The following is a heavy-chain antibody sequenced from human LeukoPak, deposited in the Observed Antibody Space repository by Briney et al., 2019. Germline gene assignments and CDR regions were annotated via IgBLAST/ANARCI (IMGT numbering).Heavy chain of an antibody. CDR2: ISAYNGNT. CDR3: ARDLGLTYYYDSSGYSRGEYYYYGMDV. Sequence: ASVKVSCKASGYTFTSYGISWVRQAPGQGLEWMGWISAYNGNTKYARKLQGRVTMTTDTSTSTAYMELRSLRSDDTAVYYCARDLGLTYYYDSSGYSRGEYYYYGMDVWGQGTTVTVSS. V-gene: IGHV1-18*01. J-gene: IGHJ6*02. D-gene: IGHD3-22*01. CDR1: GYTFTSYG.